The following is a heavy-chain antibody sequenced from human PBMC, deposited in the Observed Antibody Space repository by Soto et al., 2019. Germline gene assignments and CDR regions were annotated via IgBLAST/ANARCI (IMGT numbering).Heavy chain of an antibody. V-gene: IGHV4-39*01. CDR1: RPYIIIISFY. D-gene: IGHD6-19*01. CDR2: IYYSAST. Sequence: SLTCTLSRPYIIIISFYSQWIRQPQGKGLEWIGSIYYSASTYYNPSLKSRVTISVDTSKNQFSLKLSSVTAADTAVYYCARPRAGSGLWINWFDPWGQ. CDR3: ARPRAGSGLWINWFDP. J-gene: IGHJ5*02.